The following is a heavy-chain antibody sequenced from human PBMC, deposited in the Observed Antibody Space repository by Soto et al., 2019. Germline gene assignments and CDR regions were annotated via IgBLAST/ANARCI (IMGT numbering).Heavy chain of an antibody. CDR2: ISAYNGNT. Sequence: ASVKVSCKASGYTFTSYGISWVRQAPGQGLEWMGWISAYNGNTNYAQKLQGRVTMTTDTSTSTAYMELRSLRSDDTAVYYCMIYCSGGICYLGGDPFDIWGQGTMVAV. D-gene: IGHD2-15*01. V-gene: IGHV1-18*01. CDR3: MIYCSGGICYLGGDPFDI. J-gene: IGHJ3*02. CDR1: GYTFTSYG.